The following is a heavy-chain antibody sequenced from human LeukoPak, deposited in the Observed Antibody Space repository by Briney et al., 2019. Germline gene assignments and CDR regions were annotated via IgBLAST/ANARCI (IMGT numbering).Heavy chain of an antibody. CDR1: GFTFGDYA. CDR2: IRSKAYGGTT. Sequence: GRSLRLSCTASGFTFGDYAMSWFRQAPGKGLEWVGFIRSKAYGGTTEYAASVKGRFTISRDDSKSIAYLQMNSLKTEDTAVYYCTREVSAVAGPYYSDYWGQGTLVTVSS. D-gene: IGHD6-19*01. CDR3: TREVSAVAGPYYSDY. J-gene: IGHJ4*02. V-gene: IGHV3-49*03.